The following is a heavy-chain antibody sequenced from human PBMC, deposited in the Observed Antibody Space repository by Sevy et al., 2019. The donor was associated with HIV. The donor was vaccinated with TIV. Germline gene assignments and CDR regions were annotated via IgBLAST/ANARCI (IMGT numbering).Heavy chain of an antibody. J-gene: IGHJ6*02. Sequence: GGSLRLSCTASGFTFGDYAMSWVRQAPGKGLEWVGFIRSKAYGGTTEYAASVKGRFTISRDDSKSIAYLQMNSLKTEDTAVYYCTRPWGDGSGSYRYYYYYGMDVWGQGTTVTVSS. CDR1: GFTFGDYA. D-gene: IGHD3-10*01. CDR3: TRPWGDGSGSYRYYYYYGMDV. CDR2: IRSKAYGGTT. V-gene: IGHV3-49*04.